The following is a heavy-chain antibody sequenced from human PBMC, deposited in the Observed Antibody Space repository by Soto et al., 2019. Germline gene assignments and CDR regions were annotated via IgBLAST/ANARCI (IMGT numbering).Heavy chain of an antibody. CDR2: IYYSGST. V-gene: IGHV4-59*08. D-gene: IGHD3-10*01. CDR3: ASPGQPYGQYAFAI. CDR1: GGSISSYY. J-gene: IGHJ3*02. Sequence: SETLSLTCTVSGGSISSYYWSWIRQPPGKGLEWIGYIYYSGSTNYNPSLKSRVTISVDTSKNQFSLKLSSVTAADTAVYYCASPGQPYGQYAFAIWGQGTMDPGSS.